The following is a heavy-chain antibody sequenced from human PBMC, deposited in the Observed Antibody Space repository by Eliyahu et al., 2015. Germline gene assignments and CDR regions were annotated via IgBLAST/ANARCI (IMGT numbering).Heavy chain of an antibody. D-gene: IGHD5-12*01. CDR1: GFTFSSYG. J-gene: IGHJ4*02. CDR2: ISYDGSNK. V-gene: IGHV3-30*18. Sequence: RSLRPPCAASGFTFSSYGMHWVRQAPGKGLEWVAVISYDGSNKYYADSVKGRFTISRDNSKNTLYLQMNSLRAEDTAVYYCAKEDGYDQIRYFDYWGQGTLVTVSS. CDR3: AKEDGYDQIRYFDY.